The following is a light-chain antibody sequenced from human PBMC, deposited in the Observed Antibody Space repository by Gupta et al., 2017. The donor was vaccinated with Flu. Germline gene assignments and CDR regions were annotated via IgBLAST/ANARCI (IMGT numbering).Light chain of an antibody. V-gene: IGKV3-20*01. CDR2: GAS. CDR1: QTVVASF. Sequence: LSLSPGEGATLSCRASQTVVASFLAWYQQQPGQAPRLLIYGASTRAPGIPDRFSGSGSGTDFTLTISRLEPEDFAVYYCQHYGGSRAFTFGQGTKLEI. J-gene: IGKJ2*01. CDR3: QHYGGSRAFT.